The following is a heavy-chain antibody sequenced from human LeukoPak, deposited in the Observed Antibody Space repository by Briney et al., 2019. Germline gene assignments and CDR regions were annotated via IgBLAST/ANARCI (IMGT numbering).Heavy chain of an antibody. CDR3: TRDSGADRRYFDL. V-gene: IGHV3-74*01. CDR2: IDGDGATT. CDR1: GFTFNSYL. J-gene: IGHJ2*01. Sequence: GGALRLSCAASGFTFNSYLMSWVRQAPGKGLVWVSRIDGDGATTSYEDSVKGRFTISRDNANNMVYLEMNSLRVEDTAVYYCTRDSGADRRYFDLWGRGTLVTVSS. D-gene: IGHD7-27*01.